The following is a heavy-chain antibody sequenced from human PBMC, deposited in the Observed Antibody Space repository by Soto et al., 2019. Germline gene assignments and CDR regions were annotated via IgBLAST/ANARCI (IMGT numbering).Heavy chain of an antibody. Sequence: GEYLKIFCKGSGYIFTSYWISWVRQIPGKGLEWMGRIDPSDSYTNYSPSFQGHVTISADKSISTDYLQWSSLKASDTAMYYCARHRGELLPHYYYYYNGMEVWGQATTVIVS. V-gene: IGHV5-10-1*01. CDR1: GYIFTSYW. CDR2: IDPSDSYT. D-gene: IGHD1-26*01. J-gene: IGHJ6*01. CDR3: ARHRGELLPHYYYYYNGMEV.